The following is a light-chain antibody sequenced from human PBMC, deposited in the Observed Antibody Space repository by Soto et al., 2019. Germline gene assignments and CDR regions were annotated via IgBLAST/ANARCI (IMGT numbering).Light chain of an antibody. Sequence: QSALTQPASVSGSPGQSITISCTGTSSDVGGYDYVSWYQQHPGKAPKFMIYEVTNRPSGVSHRFSGSESGNTASLTISGLQAEDEADYYCSSYTTTNTYVFGTGTKVTVL. CDR2: EVT. CDR3: SSYTTTNTYV. CDR1: SSDVGGYDY. J-gene: IGLJ1*01. V-gene: IGLV2-14*01.